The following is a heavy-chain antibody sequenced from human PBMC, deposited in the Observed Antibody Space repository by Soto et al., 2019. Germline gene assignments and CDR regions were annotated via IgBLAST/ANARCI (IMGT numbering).Heavy chain of an antibody. V-gene: IGHV2-5*02. CDR3: AHRRRDCSGGSCYRYSQH. CDR2: IYWDDDK. D-gene: IGHD2-15*01. CDR1: GFPLSYRRVG. J-gene: IGHJ1*01. Sequence: APKPVSDTHSLTLTCTSWGFPLSYRRVGVGWIRQPPGKALEWLALIYWDDDKRYSPSLKSRLTITKDTSKNQVVLIMTNMDPVDTATYYCAHRRRDCSGGSCYRYSQHWGQGTLVTVSS.